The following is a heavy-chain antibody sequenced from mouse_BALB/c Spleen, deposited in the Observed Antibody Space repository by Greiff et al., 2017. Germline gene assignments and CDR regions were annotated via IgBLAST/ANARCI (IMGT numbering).Heavy chain of an antibody. CDR2: INPSNGRT. V-gene: IGHV1S81*02. CDR1: GYTFTSYW. D-gene: IGHD2-1*01. CDR3: ARGNYGAY. Sequence: QVQLQQPGAELVKPGASVKLSCKASGYTFTSYWMHLVKQRPGQGLEWIGEINPSNGRTNYNEKFKSKATLTVDKSSSTAYMQLSSLTSEDSAVYCCARGNYGAYWGQGTLVTVSA. J-gene: IGHJ3*01.